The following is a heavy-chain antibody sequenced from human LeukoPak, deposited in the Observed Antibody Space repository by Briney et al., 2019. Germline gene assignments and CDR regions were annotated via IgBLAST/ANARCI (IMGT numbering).Heavy chain of an antibody. CDR1: GFTFSNYA. Sequence: GGSLRLSCAASGFTFSNYAMSWVRQAPGKWLEWVSVNSGSGGTTYSADSVKGRFTISRDNSKNTLYLQMNSLRAEDTAAYYCARERGSSGGNTNGYFDYWGQGALVTVSS. V-gene: IGHV3-23*01. D-gene: IGHD4-23*01. CDR2: NSGSGGTT. J-gene: IGHJ4*02. CDR3: ARERGSSGGNTNGYFDY.